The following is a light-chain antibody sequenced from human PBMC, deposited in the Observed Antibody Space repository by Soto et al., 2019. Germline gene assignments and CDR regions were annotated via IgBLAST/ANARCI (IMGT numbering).Light chain of an antibody. V-gene: IGKV1-5*03. CDR3: QQYNSYST. J-gene: IGKJ2*01. CDR1: QSISGW. CDR2: KAS. Sequence: DIQMTQSPSTLSASVGDRVTITCRASQSISGWLAWYQQKPGKAPKLLIYKASSLGSGVPSRFSGSGSGTEFTLTISSLQPDDFATYYCQQYNSYSTFGQGTKLEIK.